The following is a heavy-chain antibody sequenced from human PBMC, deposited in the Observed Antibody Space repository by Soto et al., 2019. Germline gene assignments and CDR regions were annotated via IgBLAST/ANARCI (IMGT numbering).Heavy chain of an antibody. Sequence: QVQLVQSGAEVKKPGSSVKVSCKASGGTFSSYAISWVRQAPGQGLEWMGGIIPIFGTANYAQKFQGRVTITGDISTSTAYRELSGLRSGDTAVYFGATEGGVGATTGWDWGQGTLVTVSS. D-gene: IGHD1-26*01. CDR1: GGTFSSYA. J-gene: IGHJ4*02. CDR2: IIPIFGTA. V-gene: IGHV1-69*06. CDR3: ATEGGVGATTGWD.